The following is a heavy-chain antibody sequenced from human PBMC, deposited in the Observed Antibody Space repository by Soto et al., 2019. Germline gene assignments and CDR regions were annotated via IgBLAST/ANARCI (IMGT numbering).Heavy chain of an antibody. CDR3: ARGGQLWLRGYYYYGMDV. CDR1: GYTFTSYG. CDR2: ISAYNGNT. V-gene: IGHV1-18*01. D-gene: IGHD5-18*01. J-gene: IGHJ6*02. Sequence: RASVKVSCKASGYTFTSYGISWVRQAPGQGLEWMGWISAYNGNTNYAQKLQGRVTMTTDTSTSTAYMELRSLRSDDTAVYYCARGGQLWLRGYYYYGMDVWGQGTTVTVSS.